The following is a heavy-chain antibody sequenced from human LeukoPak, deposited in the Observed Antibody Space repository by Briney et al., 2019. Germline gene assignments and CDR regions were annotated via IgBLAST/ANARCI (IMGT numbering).Heavy chain of an antibody. D-gene: IGHD3-16*01. Sequence: GGSLRPSCAASGFTFSSYAMSWVRQAPGKGLEWVSAISGSGGSTYYADSVKGRFTISRDNSKNTLYLQMNSLRAEDTAVYYCARTSHKGTGTHYGYWGQGTLVTVSS. V-gene: IGHV3-23*01. CDR1: GFTFSSYA. CDR3: ARTSHKGTGTHYGY. J-gene: IGHJ4*02. CDR2: ISGSGGST.